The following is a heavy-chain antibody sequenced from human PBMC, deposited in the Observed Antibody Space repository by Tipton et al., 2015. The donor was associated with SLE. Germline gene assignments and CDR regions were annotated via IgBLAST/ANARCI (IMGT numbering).Heavy chain of an antibody. Sequence: TLSLTCTVSDDSITTDYWTWIRQPPGKGLEYIGYVSYSGVTNSNPSLQSRVTMSIDASKKQVSLRLSSVTAADTAVYYCARVDTGWYPGSYWYFDLWGRGTLVTVSS. J-gene: IGHJ2*01. CDR2: VSYSGVT. V-gene: IGHV4-59*13. CDR3: ARVDTGWYPGSYWYFDL. CDR1: DDSITTDY. D-gene: IGHD6-19*01.